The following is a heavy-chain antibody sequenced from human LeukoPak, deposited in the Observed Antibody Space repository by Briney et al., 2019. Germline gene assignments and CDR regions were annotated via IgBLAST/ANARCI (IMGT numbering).Heavy chain of an antibody. CDR1: GFTFSSYG. CDR2: IRYDGSNK. D-gene: IGHD2-2*01. V-gene: IGHV3-30*02. J-gene: IGHJ6*03. CDR3: AKAACSSTSCRYYYYYMDV. Sequence: GGSLRLSCAASGFTFSSYGMHWVRQAPGKGLEWVAFIRYDGSNKYYADSVKGRFTISRDNSKNTLYLQMNSLRAEDTAVYYCAKAACSSTSCRYYYYYMDVWGKGTTVTVSS.